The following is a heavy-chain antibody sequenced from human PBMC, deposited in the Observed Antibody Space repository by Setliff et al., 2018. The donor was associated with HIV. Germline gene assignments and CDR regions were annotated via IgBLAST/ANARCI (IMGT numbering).Heavy chain of an antibody. CDR1: GFIFSSYE. J-gene: IGHJ4*02. CDR3: ARSPYGDYGLDY. Sequence: PGGSLRLSCAASGFIFSSYEMNWVRQAPGKGLEWVANIKQDGSEKNYMDSVKGRFTISRDNAKNSLYLQMNTLRAENTAVYFCARSPYGDYGLDYWGQGTLVTV. V-gene: IGHV3-7*01. D-gene: IGHD4-17*01. CDR2: IKQDGSEK.